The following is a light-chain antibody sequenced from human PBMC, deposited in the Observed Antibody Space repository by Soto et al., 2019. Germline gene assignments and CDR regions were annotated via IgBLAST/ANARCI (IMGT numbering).Light chain of an antibody. J-gene: IGLJ1*01. CDR2: DVS. Sequence: QSALTQPASVSGSPGXXXTISCTGTSSDVGGYNYVSWYQQHPGKAPKLMIYDVSNRPSGVSNRFSGSKSGNTASLTISGLQAEDEADYYCSSYTSSSTYVFGTGTKLTVL. CDR1: SSDVGGYNY. CDR3: SSYTSSSTYV. V-gene: IGLV2-14*01.